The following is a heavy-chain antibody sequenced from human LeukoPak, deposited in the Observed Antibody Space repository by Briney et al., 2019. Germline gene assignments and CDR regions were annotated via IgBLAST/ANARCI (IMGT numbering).Heavy chain of an antibody. CDR2: IYYSGST. CDR3: AAIVTGWFDP. V-gene: IGHV4-39*01. CDR1: GGSISSSSYY. J-gene: IGHJ5*02. D-gene: IGHD5-18*01. Sequence: PSETLSLTCTVSGGSISSSSYYWGWIRQPPGKGLEWIGNIYYSGSTYYNPSLKSRVTMSVDTSKNQFSLKLSSVTATDTAVYYCAAIVTGWFDPWGQRTLVTVSS.